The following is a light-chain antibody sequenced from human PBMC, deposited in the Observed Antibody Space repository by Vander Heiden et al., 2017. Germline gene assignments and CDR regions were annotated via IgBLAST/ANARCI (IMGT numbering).Light chain of an antibody. CDR1: TLGDKY. J-gene: IGLJ2*01. CDR3: QAWDSSTEHVV. CDR2: ADS. Sequence: SYELTQPPSVSVSPGQTASITCSGDTLGDKYACWYQQKPGQSPVLVIYADSKRPSGIPERFSGSNSGNTATLTISGPQAMEEADYYCQAWDSSTEHVVFGGGTKLTVL. V-gene: IGLV3-1*01.